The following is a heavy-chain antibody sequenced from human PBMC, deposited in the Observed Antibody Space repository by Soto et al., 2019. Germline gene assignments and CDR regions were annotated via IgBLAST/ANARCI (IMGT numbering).Heavy chain of an antibody. J-gene: IGHJ3*02. Sequence: QVQLVESGGGVVQPGRSLRLSCAASGFTFSSYGMHWVRQAPGKGLEWVAVIWYDGSNKYYADSVKGRFTISRDNSKNTLDLQMNSLRAEDTAVYYCARLETTVISYAFDIWGQGTMVTVSS. CDR1: GFTFSSYG. D-gene: IGHD4-17*01. CDR2: IWYDGSNK. CDR3: ARLETTVISYAFDI. V-gene: IGHV3-33*01.